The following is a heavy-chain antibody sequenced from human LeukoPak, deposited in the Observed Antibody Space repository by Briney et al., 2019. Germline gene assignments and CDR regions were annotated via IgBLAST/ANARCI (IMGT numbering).Heavy chain of an antibody. D-gene: IGHD2-21*01. J-gene: IGHJ4*02. Sequence: ASVKVSCKFSGGNIINYAVSWVRQAPGQGLEWMGRITPLLDSTNYAQKFQGRVTITADKSTNTAYMELSGLESGDTAIYFCTRLVAGGFDSWGQGTQVTVSS. V-gene: IGHV1-69*04. CDR2: ITPLLDST. CDR3: TRLVAGGFDS. CDR1: GGNIINYA.